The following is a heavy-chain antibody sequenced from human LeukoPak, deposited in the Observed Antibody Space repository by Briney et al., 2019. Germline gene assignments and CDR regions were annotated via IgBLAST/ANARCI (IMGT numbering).Heavy chain of an antibody. Sequence: GGSLRLSCAASGFTFSSYAMHWVRQAPGKGLEWVAVISYDGSNKYYADSVKGRFTISRDNSKNTLYLQMNSLRAEDTAVYYCAKVGIAAANDYWGQGTLVTVSS. CDR3: AKVGIAAANDY. CDR2: ISYDGSNK. J-gene: IGHJ4*02. V-gene: IGHV3-30*04. CDR1: GFTFSSYA. D-gene: IGHD6-13*01.